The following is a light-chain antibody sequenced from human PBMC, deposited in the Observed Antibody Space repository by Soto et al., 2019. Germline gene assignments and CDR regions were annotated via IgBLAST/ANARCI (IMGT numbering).Light chain of an antibody. Sequence: QSVLTQPASVSGSPGQSSTISCTGTSSDFGSYNYVSWYQQHPGKAPKLMIYEVSDRPSGISSRFSGSKSGNTASLTISGLQTEDEADYYCSSYTSSSTLFGTGTKVTVL. CDR3: SSYTSSSTL. CDR2: EVS. J-gene: IGLJ1*01. CDR1: SSDFGSYNY. V-gene: IGLV2-14*01.